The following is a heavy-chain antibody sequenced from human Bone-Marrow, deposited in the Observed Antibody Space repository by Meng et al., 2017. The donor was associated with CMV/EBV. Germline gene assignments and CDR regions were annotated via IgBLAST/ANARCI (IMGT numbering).Heavy chain of an antibody. J-gene: IGHJ6*02. Sequence: GESLKTSCAASGFTFRSYIMNWVRQAPGKGLEWVSSISSSSNYIYNADSVKGRFTISRDNAKSSLYLQMNSLRAEDTAVYYCVRGRGYMNKYYSMDVWGQGTTVTVSS. V-gene: IGHV3-21*01. CDR1: GFTFRSYI. D-gene: IGHD3-22*01. CDR2: ISSSSNYI. CDR3: VRGRGYMNKYYSMDV.